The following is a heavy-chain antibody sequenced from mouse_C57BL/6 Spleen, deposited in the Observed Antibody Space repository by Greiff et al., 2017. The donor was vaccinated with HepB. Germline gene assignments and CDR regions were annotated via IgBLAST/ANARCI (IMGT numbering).Heavy chain of an antibody. V-gene: IGHV14-2*01. CDR1: GFNIKDYY. J-gene: IGHJ2*01. D-gene: IGHD1-1*01. CDR2: IDPEDGET. Sequence: EVQLQQSGAELVKPGASVKLSCTASGFNIKDYYMHWVKQRTKQGLEWIGRIDPEDGETKYAPKFQGKATITADPSSNTAYLQLSSLTSEDTAVDYCETLITTVAYYFDYWGQGTTLTVSS. CDR3: ETLITTVAYYFDY.